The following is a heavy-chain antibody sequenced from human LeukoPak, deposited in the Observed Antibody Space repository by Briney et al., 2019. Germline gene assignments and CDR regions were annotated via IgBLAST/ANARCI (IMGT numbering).Heavy chain of an antibody. J-gene: IGHJ3*02. V-gene: IGHV3-30*03. D-gene: IGHD3-16*01. Sequence: GRSLRLSCAASGFTFSSYGMHWVRQAPGKGLEWVAVISYDGSNKYYADSVKGRFTISRDNSKNTLYLRMNSLRAEDTAVYYCARGSPMMTMSVGAFDIWGQGTMVTVSS. CDR2: ISYDGSNK. CDR3: ARGSPMMTMSVGAFDI. CDR1: GFTFSSYG.